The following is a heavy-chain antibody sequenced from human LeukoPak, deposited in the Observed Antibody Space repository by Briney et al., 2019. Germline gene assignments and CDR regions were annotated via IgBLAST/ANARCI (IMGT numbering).Heavy chain of an antibody. CDR1: GYTFTSYD. J-gene: IGHJ5*02. CDR3: ARVLPDYYGSGSPNWFDP. CDR2: MNPNSGNT. D-gene: IGHD3-10*01. V-gene: IGHV1-8*01. Sequence: GASVKVSCKASGYTFTSYDINWVRQATGQGLEWMGWMNPNSGNTGYAQKFQGRVTMTRNTSISTAYMELSSLRSEDTAVYYCARVLPDYYGSGSPNWFDPWGQGTLVTVS.